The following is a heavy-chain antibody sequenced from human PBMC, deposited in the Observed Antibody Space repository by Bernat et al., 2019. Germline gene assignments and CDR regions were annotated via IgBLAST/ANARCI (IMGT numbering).Heavy chain of an antibody. CDR3: ARDQGDTIFPLPHDY. V-gene: IGHV1-18*04. D-gene: IGHD3-3*01. CDR1: GYTFTSYG. CDR2: ISAYNGNT. J-gene: IGHJ4*02. Sequence: QVQLVQSGAEVKKPGASVKVSCKASGYTFTSYGISWVRQAPGQGLEWMGWISAYNGNTNYAQKLQGRVTMTTDTSTSTVYMELRSLRSDDTAVYYCARDQGDTIFPLPHDYWGQGTLVTVSS.